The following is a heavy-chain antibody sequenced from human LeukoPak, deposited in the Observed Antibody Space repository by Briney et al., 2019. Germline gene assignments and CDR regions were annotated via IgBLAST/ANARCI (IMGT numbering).Heavy chain of an antibody. J-gene: IGHJ4*02. CDR2: INPDSGFT. V-gene: IGHV1-2*02. D-gene: IGHD3-16*01. CDR3: APTAEAYTSWWKV. Sequence: ASVKVSCKASGYTFTDDYMHWVRQAPGQGLEFMGWINPDSGFTNYAQKFKGRVTMARDTSISTAYLEVRSLTSDDTAVYYCAPTAEAYTSWWKVWGQGTLVTVSP. CDR1: GYTFTDDY.